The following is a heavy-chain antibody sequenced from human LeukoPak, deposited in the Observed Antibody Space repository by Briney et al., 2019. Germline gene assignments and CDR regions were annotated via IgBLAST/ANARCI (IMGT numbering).Heavy chain of an antibody. J-gene: IGHJ4*02. CDR2: ISPNSGDT. V-gene: IGHV1-2*02. CDR1: GYTFSGFH. Sequence: GASVTVSCTASGYTFSGFHLHWVRQAPGQGLEWIGRISPNSGDTNYGQKFQGRVTITRDTSASTAYMELSSLRSEDTAVYYCARDWLGSGSYEAWPCGYWGQGTLVTVSS. CDR3: ARDWLGSGSYEAWPCGY. D-gene: IGHD3-10*01.